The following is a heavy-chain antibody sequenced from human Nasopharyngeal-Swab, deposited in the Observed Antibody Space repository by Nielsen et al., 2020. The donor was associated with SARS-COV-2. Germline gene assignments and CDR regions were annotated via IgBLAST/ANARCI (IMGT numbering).Heavy chain of an antibody. CDR1: GFTFSTYW. CDR2: ITGNGDTT. V-gene: IGHV3-74*01. CDR3: VKHQGSSSDQ. Sequence: GESLKISCAASGFTFSTYWMHWVRQPPGKGLEWVSTITGNGDTTYYADSVKGRFTISRDNAKNTLYLQMNSLRVEDTALYYCVKHQGSSSDQWGQGTLVTVSS. J-gene: IGHJ4*02.